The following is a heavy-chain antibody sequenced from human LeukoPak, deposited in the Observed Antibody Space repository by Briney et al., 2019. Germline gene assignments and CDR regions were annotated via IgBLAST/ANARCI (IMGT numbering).Heavy chain of an antibody. J-gene: IGHJ4*02. V-gene: IGHV4-34*01. D-gene: IGHD6-19*01. CDR2: INHSGST. CDR1: GGSFSGYY. CDR3: ARGGIAVAGFDY. Sequence: PSETLPLTCAVYGGSFSGYYWSWIRQPPGKGLEWIGEINHSGSTNYNPSLKSRVTISVDTSKNQFSLKLSSVTAADTAVYYCARGGIAVAGFDYWGQGTLVTVSS.